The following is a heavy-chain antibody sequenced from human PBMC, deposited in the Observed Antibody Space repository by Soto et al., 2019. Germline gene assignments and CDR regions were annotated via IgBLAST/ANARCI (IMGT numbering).Heavy chain of an antibody. V-gene: IGHV3-7*03. CDR3: ARDEGVDY. CDR2: IKQDGGVQ. CDR1: GFTFSSYW. J-gene: IGHJ4*02. Sequence: GGSLRLSCAASGFTFSSYWMSWVRQAPGKGLEWVGNIKQDGGVQYYMDSVKGRFTISRDNDKNSLYLQMNSLRAEDTDVYYCARDEGVDYWGQGTLVTVSS.